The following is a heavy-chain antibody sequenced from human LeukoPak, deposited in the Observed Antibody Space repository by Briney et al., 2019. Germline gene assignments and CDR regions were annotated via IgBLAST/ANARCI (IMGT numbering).Heavy chain of an antibody. J-gene: IGHJ2*01. CDR1: GFTFSSYS. CDR2: ISSSSSYI. Sequence: GGSLRLSCAASGFTFSSYSMNWVRQAPGRGLEWVSYISSSSSYIYYADSVKGRFTISRDNAKNSLYLQMNSLRAEDTAVYYCARPFSYYYDSSDFWYFDLWGRGTLVTVSS. V-gene: IGHV3-21*01. CDR3: ARPFSYYYDSSDFWYFDL. D-gene: IGHD3-22*01.